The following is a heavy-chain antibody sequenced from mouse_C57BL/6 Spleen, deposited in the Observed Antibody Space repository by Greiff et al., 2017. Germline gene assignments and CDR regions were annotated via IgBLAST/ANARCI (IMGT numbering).Heavy chain of an antibody. CDR1: GFSFTSYG. CDR3: ARRDYYGYAMDY. CDR2: IWSGGST. J-gene: IGHJ4*01. Sequence: VMLVESGPGLVQPSQTLSISCTVSGFSFTSYGVHWVRQSPGKGLEWLGVIWSGGSTDYNAAFISRLSISKDNTIGQVFFKMNSRQADDTAIYYCARRDYYGYAMDYWGQGTSVTVSS. D-gene: IGHD1-1*01. V-gene: IGHV2-2*01.